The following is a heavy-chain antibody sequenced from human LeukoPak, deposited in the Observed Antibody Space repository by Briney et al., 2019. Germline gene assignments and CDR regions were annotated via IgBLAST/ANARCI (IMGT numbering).Heavy chain of an antibody. CDR1: RFIFSSYN. CDR2: ISDSSSYT. Sequence: GGSLRLSCAASRFIFSSYNMNWVRQAPGKGLEWVSYISDSSSYTYYADSVKGRFTISRDNAKNTLYLQMNSLRAEDTAVYYCAKAVHSGGYWGQGTLVTVSS. V-gene: IGHV3-21*04. J-gene: IGHJ4*02. D-gene: IGHD2-15*01. CDR3: AKAVHSGGY.